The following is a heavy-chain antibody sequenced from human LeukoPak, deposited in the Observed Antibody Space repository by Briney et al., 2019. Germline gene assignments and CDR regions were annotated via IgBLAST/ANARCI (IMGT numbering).Heavy chain of an antibody. CDR3: ARGKTTKYYMDV. D-gene: IGHD1/OR15-1a*01. J-gene: IGHJ6*03. CDR2: IYYSGGT. V-gene: IGHV4-39*07. Sequence: PSETLSLTCNVSGGSISSSSHYWAWIRQPPGKGLEWIGSIYYSGGTYYNPSLKSRVTISVDRSKNQFSLRLSSVTAADTAVYYCARGKTTKYYMDVWGKGTTVTVSS. CDR1: GGSISSSSHY.